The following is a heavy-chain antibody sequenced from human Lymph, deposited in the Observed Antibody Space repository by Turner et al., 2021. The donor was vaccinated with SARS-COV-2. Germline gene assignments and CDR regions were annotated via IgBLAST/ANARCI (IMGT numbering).Heavy chain of an antibody. J-gene: IGHJ6*02. CDR3: ARDLGTYGMDV. Sequence: VQLVDTGGGLIQPGGSLRLSCAPSGIIVSRNDRNGVRQAPGKGLEWVSVIYSGGTTYYADSVKGRLTSSRDNSKNTLYLQMNSRRVEDTAVYYCARDLGTYGMDVWGQGTTVTVSS. V-gene: IGHV3-53*02. CDR2: IYSGGTT. CDR1: GIIVSRND. D-gene: IGHD6-13*01.